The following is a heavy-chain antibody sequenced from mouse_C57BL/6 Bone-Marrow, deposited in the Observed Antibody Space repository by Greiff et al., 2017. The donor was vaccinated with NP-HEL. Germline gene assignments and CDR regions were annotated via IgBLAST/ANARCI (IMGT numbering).Heavy chain of an antibody. D-gene: IGHD2-2*01. CDR3: ARGYGYDRGYFDY. CDR2: IDPSDSET. V-gene: IGHV1-52*01. J-gene: IGHJ2*01. Sequence: QVQLQQPGAELVRPGSSVKLSCKASGYTFTSYWMHWVKQRPIQGLEWIGNIDPSDSETHYNQKFKDKATLTVDKSSSTAYMQLSSLTSEDSAVYYCARGYGYDRGYFDYWGQGTTLTVSS. CDR1: GYTFTSYW.